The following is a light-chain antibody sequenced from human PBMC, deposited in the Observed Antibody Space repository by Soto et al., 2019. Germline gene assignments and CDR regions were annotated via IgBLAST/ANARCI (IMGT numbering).Light chain of an antibody. CDR3: GTWDSSLSSYV. CDR1: SSNIGNNY. Sequence: QSVLTQPPSVSAAPGQKVTISCSGSSSNIGNNYVSWYQQLPGTAPKLLIYENNKRPSGIPDRFSSSKSGTSATLGITGHQTGDEADYYCGTWDSSLSSYVFGTGTKVTVL. CDR2: ENN. V-gene: IGLV1-51*02. J-gene: IGLJ1*01.